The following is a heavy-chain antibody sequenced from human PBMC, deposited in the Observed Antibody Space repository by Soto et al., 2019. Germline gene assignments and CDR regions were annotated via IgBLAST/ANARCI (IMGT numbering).Heavy chain of an antibody. CDR2: IYHGGTT. Sequence: SETLSLTCTVAGYSISSVSYWAWIRQPPGKGPEWIASIYHGGTTFYNPSPKSRITISVDTSNNQFSLKLTSVTAADTAVYYCARVHVMVVAGSTFDYWGHGTLVTVSS. V-gene: IGHV4-38-2*02. CDR1: GYSISSVSY. J-gene: IGHJ4*01. D-gene: IGHD6-19*01. CDR3: ARVHVMVVAGSTFDY.